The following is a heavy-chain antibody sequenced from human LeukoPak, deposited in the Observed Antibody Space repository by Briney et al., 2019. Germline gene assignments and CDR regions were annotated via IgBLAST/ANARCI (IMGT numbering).Heavy chain of an antibody. CDR3: ARAGVAARLTPFDY. CDR2: IIPIFGTA. D-gene: IGHD6-6*01. J-gene: IGHJ4*02. Sequence: PSVKVSCKASGGTFSSYAISWVRQAPGQGLEWMGGIIPIFGTANYAQKFQGRVTFTADESTSTAYMELSSLRSEDTAVYYCARAGVAARLTPFDYWGQGTLVTVSS. CDR1: GGTFSSYA. V-gene: IGHV1-69*13.